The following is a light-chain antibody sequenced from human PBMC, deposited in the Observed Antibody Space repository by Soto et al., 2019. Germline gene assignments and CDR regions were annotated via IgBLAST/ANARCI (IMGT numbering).Light chain of an antibody. CDR2: RTS. CDR3: QQYNNWPRAT. V-gene: IGKV3-15*01. J-gene: IGKJ4*01. Sequence: GMTQSPATLSVSPEERATLSCRASQSISSNLAWYQQKPGQAPRLLMFRTSSRATGFPARFSGSGSGTEFNLTISSLQSEDFGVYYCQQYNNWPRATFGGGTKVDIK. CDR1: QSISSN.